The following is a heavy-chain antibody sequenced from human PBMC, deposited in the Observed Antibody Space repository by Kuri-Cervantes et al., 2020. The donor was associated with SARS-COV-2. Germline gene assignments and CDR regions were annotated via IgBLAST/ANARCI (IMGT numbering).Heavy chain of an antibody. D-gene: IGHD2-15*01. CDR3: AKDTTQYCSGGRCFGGGNTFDI. V-gene: IGHV3-23*01. J-gene: IGHJ3*02. CDR2: ISGSGGST. CDR1: GFTFSSYA. Sequence: GGSLKLSCAASGFTFSSYAMSWVRQAPGKGLEWVSAISGSGGSTYYADSVKGRFTVSRDNSKNTLYLQMDSLGPEDTAVYYCAKDTTQYCSGGRCFGGGNTFDIWGQGTMVTVSS.